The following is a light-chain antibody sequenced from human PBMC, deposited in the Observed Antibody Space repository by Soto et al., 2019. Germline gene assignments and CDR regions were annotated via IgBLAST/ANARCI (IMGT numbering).Light chain of an antibody. CDR3: QQYNSWPLT. V-gene: IGKV3-15*01. CDR1: QSVSSN. Sequence: IVMTQSPATPSVSPGESATLSCRASQSVSSNLGWYQQKPGQAPRLLIYGTSTRITGIPARFSGSGSGTEFTLTISSLQSEDFAVYYCQQYNSWPLTFGGGTKVDIK. J-gene: IGKJ4*01. CDR2: GTS.